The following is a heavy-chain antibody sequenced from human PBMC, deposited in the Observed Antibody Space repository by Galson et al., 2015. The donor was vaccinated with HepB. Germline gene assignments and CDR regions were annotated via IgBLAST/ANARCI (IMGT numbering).Heavy chain of an antibody. Sequence: SLRLSCAASGFTLSNPAMHWVRQAPGKGLEWVAKISYDAKNVYYAESLRGRSAISRDNSKNTLYLEMNSLRVEDTAVYYCAADATTIVTAFDYWGQGTLVTVSS. J-gene: IGHJ4*02. D-gene: IGHD2/OR15-2a*01. V-gene: IGHV3-30*03. CDR3: AADATTIVTAFDY. CDR1: GFTLSNPA. CDR2: ISYDAKNV.